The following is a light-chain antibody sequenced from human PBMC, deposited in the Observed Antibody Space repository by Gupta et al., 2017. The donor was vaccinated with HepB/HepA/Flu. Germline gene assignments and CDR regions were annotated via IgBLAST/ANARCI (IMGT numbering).Light chain of an antibody. CDR2: LGS. Sequence: DIVMTQSPSPLPVTPGEPASISCRSSQSLLHSNGYNYLDWYLQKPGQSPQLLIYLGSNRASGVPDRFSGSGSGTDFTLKISRVEAEDVGVYYCMQALQTPRTFGQGTKVEIK. CDR3: MQALQTPRT. J-gene: IGKJ1*01. V-gene: IGKV2-28*01. CDR1: QSLLHSNGYNY.